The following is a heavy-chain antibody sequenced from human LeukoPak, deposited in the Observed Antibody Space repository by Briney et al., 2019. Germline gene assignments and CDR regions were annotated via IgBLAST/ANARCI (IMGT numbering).Heavy chain of an antibody. CDR1: GGSISSGGYY. Sequence: PSETLSLTCTVSGGSISSGGYYWSWSRQHPGKGLEWIGYVYYSGSTYYNPSLKSRVTISVDTSKNQFSLKLSSVTAADTAVYYCATFPSYGGKVYYYYGMDVWGQGTTVTVSS. D-gene: IGHD4-23*01. CDR2: VYYSGST. V-gene: IGHV4-31*03. J-gene: IGHJ6*02. CDR3: ATFPSYGGKVYYYYGMDV.